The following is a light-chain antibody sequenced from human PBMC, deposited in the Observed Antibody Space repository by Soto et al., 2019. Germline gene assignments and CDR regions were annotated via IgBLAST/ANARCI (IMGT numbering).Light chain of an antibody. CDR1: SSDVGGYNY. J-gene: IGLJ1*01. V-gene: IGLV2-8*01. CDR2: DVS. CDR3: SSYAGSNNPYV. Sequence: QSALTQPPSASGSPGQSVTISCTGTSSDVGGYNYVSWYQQHPGKAPKLMLYDVSKRPSGVPDRFSGSKSGNTASLTVSGLQAEDEADYYCSSYAGSNNPYVFGTGTKLTVL.